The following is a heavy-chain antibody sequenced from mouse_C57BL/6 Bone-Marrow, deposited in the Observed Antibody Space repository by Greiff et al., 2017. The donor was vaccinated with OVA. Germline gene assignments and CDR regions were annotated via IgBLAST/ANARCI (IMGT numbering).Heavy chain of an antibody. V-gene: IGHV5-6*01. J-gene: IGHJ1*03. Sequence: EVQVVESGGDLVKPGGSLKLSCAASGFTFSSYGMSWVRQTPDKRLEWVATISSGGSYTYYPDSVKGRFTISRDNAKNTLYLQMSSLKSEDTAMYYCAREDGNYEDFDVWGTGTTVTVSS. CDR2: ISSGGSYT. CDR3: AREDGNYEDFDV. CDR1: GFTFSSYG. D-gene: IGHD2-1*01.